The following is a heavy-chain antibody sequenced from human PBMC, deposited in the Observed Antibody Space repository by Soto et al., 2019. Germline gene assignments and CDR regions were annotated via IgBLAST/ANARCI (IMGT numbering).Heavy chain of an antibody. Sequence: QVQLQESGPGLVKPSGTLSLTCAVSGGSISSSNWWSWVRQPPGKGLKWIGEIYHSGSTNYNPSLKSLVTISVDKSKNQISRKLSSVTAADTAVYYCARSGPGEDQGFDPWGQGTLVTVSS. CDR1: GGSISSSNW. CDR3: ARSGPGEDQGFDP. V-gene: IGHV4-4*02. D-gene: IGHD2-15*01. CDR2: IYHSGST. J-gene: IGHJ5*02.